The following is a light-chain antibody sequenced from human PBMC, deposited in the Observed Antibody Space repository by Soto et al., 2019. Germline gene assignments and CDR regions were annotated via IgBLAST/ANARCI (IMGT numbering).Light chain of an antibody. Sequence: DIQMTHSPSTLSASVGDRVTITCRASQSISSWLALYQQKPGKAPKLLIYDASNLESGVPSRFSGSGSGTEFTLTISSLQPDDFATYYCQQYDSFSVTFGQGTKVDI. CDR2: DAS. CDR1: QSISSW. J-gene: IGKJ1*01. V-gene: IGKV1-5*01. CDR3: QQYDSFSVT.